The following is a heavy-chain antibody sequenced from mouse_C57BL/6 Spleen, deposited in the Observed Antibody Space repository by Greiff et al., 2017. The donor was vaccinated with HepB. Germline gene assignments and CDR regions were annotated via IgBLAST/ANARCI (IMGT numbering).Heavy chain of an antibody. CDR3: ARGSSGYVGFAY. J-gene: IGHJ3*01. Sequence: VKLMESGPELVKPGASVKISCKASGYAFSSSWMNWVKQRPGKGLEWIGRIYPGDGDTNYNGKFKGKATLTADKSSSTAYMQLSSLTSEDSAVYFCARGSSGYVGFAYWGQGTLVTVSA. V-gene: IGHV1-82*01. D-gene: IGHD3-2*02. CDR1: GYAFSSSW. CDR2: IYPGDGDT.